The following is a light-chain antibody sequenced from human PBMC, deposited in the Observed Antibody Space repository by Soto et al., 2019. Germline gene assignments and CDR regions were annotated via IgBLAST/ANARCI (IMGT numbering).Light chain of an antibody. CDR1: SSDIGGFNY. J-gene: IGLJ2*01. Sequence: QSVLTQPPSASGSPGQSVTISCTGTSSDIGGFNYVSWYQQFPGKPPKLMIYEVTKRPSGVPDRFSGSKSGNTASLTVSGLQAEDEADYYCSSYAGSNTVVFGGGTKLTVL. CDR2: EVT. V-gene: IGLV2-8*01. CDR3: SSYAGSNTVV.